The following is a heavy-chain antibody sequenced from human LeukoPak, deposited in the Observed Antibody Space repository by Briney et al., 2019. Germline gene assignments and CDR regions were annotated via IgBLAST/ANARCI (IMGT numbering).Heavy chain of an antibody. D-gene: IGHD3-10*01. CDR1: GYSFTSYW. CDR3: ARLGYYYGSGSHEGY. V-gene: IGHV5-10-1*01. J-gene: IGHJ4*02. Sequence: GESLKISCKGSGYSFTSYWISWVRQLPGKGLEWMGRIDPSDSYTNYSPSFQGHVTISADKSISTAYLQWSSLKASDTAMYYCARLGYYYGSGSHEGYWGQGTLVTVSS. CDR2: IDPSDSYT.